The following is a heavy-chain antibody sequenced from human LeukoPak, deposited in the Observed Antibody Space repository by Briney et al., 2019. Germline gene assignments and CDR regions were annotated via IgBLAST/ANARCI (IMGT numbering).Heavy chain of an antibody. CDR1: GFTFSGYA. CDR2: ISDNGGRT. V-gene: IGHV3-23*01. D-gene: IGHD3-22*01. J-gene: IGHJ4*02. Sequence: PGGSLRLSCAASGFTFSGYAMSWVRPAPGKGLEWVSTISDNGGRTYYADSVKGRFTISRDNSKNTLFLQMNSLRAEDSAVYYCATDREGDPSAYYLVGGQGTLITVSS. CDR3: ATDREGDPSAYYLV.